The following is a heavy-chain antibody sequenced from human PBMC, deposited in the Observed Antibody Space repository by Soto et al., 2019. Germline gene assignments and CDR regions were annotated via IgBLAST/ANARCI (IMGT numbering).Heavy chain of an antibody. CDR2: ISSSSSTI. CDR3: ARRADYYDSSCYYHDAFDI. CDR1: GFTFSSYS. J-gene: IGHJ3*02. V-gene: IGHV3-48*02. D-gene: IGHD3-22*01. Sequence: EVQLVESGGGLVQPGGSLRLSCAASGFTFSSYSMNWVRQAPGKGLEWVSYISSSSSTIYYADSVKGRFTISRDNAKNSLYLQMNSLRDEDTAVYYCARRADYYDSSCYYHDAFDIWGQGTMVTVSS.